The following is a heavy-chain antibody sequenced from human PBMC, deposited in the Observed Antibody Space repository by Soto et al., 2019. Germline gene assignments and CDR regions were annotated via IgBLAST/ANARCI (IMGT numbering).Heavy chain of an antibody. Sequence: QVQLQQWGAGLLKPSETLALSCAVYGGSFSGYYWSWIRQPPGKGLEWIGEINHSGSTNYNPSLKGRVTISVDTSKNQFSLRLSSVTAADTAVYYCASIFRYLWGQGTLVTVSS. J-gene: IGHJ4*02. CDR2: INHSGST. CDR3: ASIFRYL. CDR1: GGSFSGYY. D-gene: IGHD3-16*02. V-gene: IGHV4-34*01.